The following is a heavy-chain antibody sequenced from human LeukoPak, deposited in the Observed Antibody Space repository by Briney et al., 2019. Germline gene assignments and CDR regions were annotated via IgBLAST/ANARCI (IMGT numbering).Heavy chain of an antibody. V-gene: IGHV4-59*08. Sequence: SGTLSLTCTVSGGSISSYYWSWIRQPPGKGLEWIGYIYYSGSTNYNPSLKSRVTISVDTSKNQFSLKLSSVTAADTAVYYCARHPLDIVVAGPPDYWGQGTQVTVSS. J-gene: IGHJ4*02. D-gene: IGHD2-15*01. CDR1: GGSISSYY. CDR2: IYYSGST. CDR3: ARHPLDIVVAGPPDY.